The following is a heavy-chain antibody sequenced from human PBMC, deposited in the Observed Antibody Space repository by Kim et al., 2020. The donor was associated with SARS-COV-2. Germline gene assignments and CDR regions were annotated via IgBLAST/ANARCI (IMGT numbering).Heavy chain of an antibody. D-gene: IGHD3-10*01. J-gene: IGHJ4*02. CDR1: GFRFDTYS. Sequence: GGSLRLSCTASGFRFDTYSMHWVRQTPGKGLEWVAVISHDGGFKKYADSVKDKFTISRDNAKNTLSLAMKRLDTEDTALYYCARDRFAGSESHYATLYNFDSWGQGTLVSVSS. CDR2: ISHDGGFK. CDR3: ARDRFAGSESHYATLYNFDS. V-gene: IGHV3-30*04.